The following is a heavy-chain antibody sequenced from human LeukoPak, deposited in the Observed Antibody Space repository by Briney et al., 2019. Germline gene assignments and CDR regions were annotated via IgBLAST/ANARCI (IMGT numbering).Heavy chain of an antibody. CDR1: GFTFSSYA. J-gene: IGHJ4*02. D-gene: IGHD4-17*01. Sequence: TGGSLRLSCAASGFTFSSYAMSWVRQAPGKGLEWVSAISGSGGSTYYADSVKGRLTISRDNSKNTLYLQMNSLRAEDTAVYYCAKDPLDYGDYVFDYWGQGTLVTVSS. CDR2: ISGSGGST. V-gene: IGHV3-23*01. CDR3: AKDPLDYGDYVFDY.